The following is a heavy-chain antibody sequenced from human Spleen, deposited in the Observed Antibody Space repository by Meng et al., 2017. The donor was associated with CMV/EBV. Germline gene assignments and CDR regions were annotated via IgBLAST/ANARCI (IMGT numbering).Heavy chain of an antibody. CDR1: GGSFSGYY. D-gene: IGHD1-14*01. Sequence: SETLSLTCAVYGGSFSGYYWSWIRQPPGKGLEWIGEINHSGSTNYNPSLKRRVTISVDTSKNQFSLKLTSVTAADTAVYFCARLGSSVNHYYFDYWGQGTLVTVSS. V-gene: IGHV4-34*01. J-gene: IGHJ4*02. CDR3: ARLGSSVNHYYFDY. CDR2: INHSGST.